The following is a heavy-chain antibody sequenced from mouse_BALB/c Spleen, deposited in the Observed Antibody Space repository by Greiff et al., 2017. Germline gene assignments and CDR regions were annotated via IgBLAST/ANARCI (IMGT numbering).Heavy chain of an antibody. Sequence: VHVKQSGAELVKPGASVKLSCTASGFNIKDTYMHWVKQRPEQGLEWIGRIDPANGNTKYDPKFQGKATISADTSSITAYLQLSSLTSEDTAVCYCARVRYYAMDYWGQGTSVTVSS. CDR3: ARVRYYAMDY. V-gene: IGHV14-3*02. J-gene: IGHJ4*01. CDR2: IDPANGNT. CDR1: GFNIKDTY.